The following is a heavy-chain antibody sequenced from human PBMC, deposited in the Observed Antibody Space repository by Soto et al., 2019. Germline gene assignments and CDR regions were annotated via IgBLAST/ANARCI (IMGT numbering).Heavy chain of an antibody. Sequence: QVQLAQSGAEVKKPGASVKVSCKASGYTFTSYAMHWVRQAPGQRLEWMGWINAGNGNTKYSQKSQGRVTITRDTYASPAYMELSSLRAEDTAVYYCAGDLGAGSGGWYDYDAFDIWGQGTMVTVSS. D-gene: IGHD6-19*01. CDR2: INAGNGNT. J-gene: IGHJ3*02. CDR1: GYTFTSYA. CDR3: AGDLGAGSGGWYDYDAFDI. V-gene: IGHV1-3*01.